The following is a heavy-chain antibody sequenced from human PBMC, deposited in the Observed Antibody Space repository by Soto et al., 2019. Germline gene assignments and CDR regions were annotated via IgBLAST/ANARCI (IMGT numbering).Heavy chain of an antibody. J-gene: IGHJ3*02. V-gene: IGHV3-21*01. D-gene: IGHD2-8*01. Sequence: EVQLVESGGGLVKPGGSLRLSCAASGFTFSSYSMNWVRQAPGKGLEWVSSISSSSSYIYYADSVKGRFTIYRDNAKNSLYLQMNSRRAEDTAVYYCARSGLYCTNGVCQATRDAFDIWGQGTMVTVSS. CDR1: GFTFSSYS. CDR2: ISSSSSYI. CDR3: ARSGLYCTNGVCQATRDAFDI.